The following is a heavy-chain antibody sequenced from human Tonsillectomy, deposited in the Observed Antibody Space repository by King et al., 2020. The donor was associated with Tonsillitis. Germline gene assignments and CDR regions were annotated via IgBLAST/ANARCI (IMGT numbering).Heavy chain of an antibody. J-gene: IGHJ6*02. D-gene: IGHD6-25*01. CDR1: GFSLSTSGMC. Sequence: VTLKESGPALVKPTQTLTLTCTFSGFSLSTSGMCVSWIRQPPGKALEWLALIDWDDDKYYSTSLKTRLTISKDTSKNQVVLTMTNMDPVGTATYYCARDSYTSGNMDVWGQGTTVTVSS. V-gene: IGHV2-70*01. CDR3: ARDSYTSGNMDV. CDR2: IDWDDDK.